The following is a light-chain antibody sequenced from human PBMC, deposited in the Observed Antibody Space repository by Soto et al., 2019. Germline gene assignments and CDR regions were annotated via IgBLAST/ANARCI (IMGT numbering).Light chain of an antibody. CDR3: QQYNNWPPLYT. Sequence: EIVMTQSPATLSVSPGERATLSCRASQSVSSNLAWYQQKPGQAPRLLIYGATTRATGFPARFSSSGSWTEFTLTISSLQSEDFAVYYCQQYNNWPPLYTFGQGTKLEIK. V-gene: IGKV3-15*01. CDR1: QSVSSN. J-gene: IGKJ2*01. CDR2: GAT.